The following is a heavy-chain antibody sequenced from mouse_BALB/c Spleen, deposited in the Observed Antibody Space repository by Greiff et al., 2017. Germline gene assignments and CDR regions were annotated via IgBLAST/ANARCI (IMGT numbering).Heavy chain of an antibody. CDR1: GFSLTSYG. V-gene: IGHV2-9*02. CDR2: ICAGGST. J-gene: IGHJ4*01. Sequence: VKLMESGPGLVAPSQSLSITCTVSGFSLTSYGVHWVRQPPGKGLEWLGVICAGGSTNYNSALMSRLSISKDNSKSHVFLKMNSLQTDDTAMYYCARDYDGYYRYYDMDYWGQGTSVTVSS. D-gene: IGHD2-3*01. CDR3: ARDYDGYYRYYDMDY.